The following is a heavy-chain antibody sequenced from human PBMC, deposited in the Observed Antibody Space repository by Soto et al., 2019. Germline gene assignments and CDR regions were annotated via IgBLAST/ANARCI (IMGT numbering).Heavy chain of an antibody. Sequence: EVHLLESGGGLVQPGGSLRLSCAASGFTFSSYAMSWVRQAPGKGLDWDSAISGSGGSTYYADSVKGRFSISRDNSKNSLHLQRNRLRAEDMDVYYCAKGGGDYGSVSYRFWYWGQGTLVTVSS. V-gene: IGHV3-23*01. D-gene: IGHD3-10*01. CDR1: GFTFSSYA. CDR3: AKGGGDYGSVSYRFWY. J-gene: IGHJ4*02. CDR2: ISGSGGST.